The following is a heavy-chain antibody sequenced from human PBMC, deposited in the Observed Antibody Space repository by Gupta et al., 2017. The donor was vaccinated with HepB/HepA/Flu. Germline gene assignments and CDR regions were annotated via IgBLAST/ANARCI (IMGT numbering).Heavy chain of an antibody. V-gene: IGHV3-23*01. CDR2: ISGSGATI. D-gene: IGHD2/OR15-2a*01. Sequence: EVQLLESGGGMIQPGGSLRLSCAASGFTFSSYGMTWVRQAPGKGLEWVSSISGSGATIYYADSVKGRFTISRDNSKNTVFLQMNSLRDEDTAIYYCAKSPGSMAYYGMDVWGQGTTVIVSS. J-gene: IGHJ6*02. CDR1: GFTFSSYG. CDR3: AKSPGSMAYYGMDV.